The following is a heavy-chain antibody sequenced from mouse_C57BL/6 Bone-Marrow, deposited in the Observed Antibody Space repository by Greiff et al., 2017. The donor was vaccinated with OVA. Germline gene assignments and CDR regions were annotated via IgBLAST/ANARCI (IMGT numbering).Heavy chain of an antibody. D-gene: IGHD2-5*01. CDR1: GFTFSDYG. CDR3: ARLYSNYAYWYFDV. J-gene: IGHJ1*03. CDR2: ISSGSSTI. V-gene: IGHV5-17*01. Sequence: EVQLVESGGGLVKPGGSLKLSCAASGFTFSDYGMHWVRQAPEKGLEWVAYISSGSSTIYYADTVKGRFTISRDNAKNTLFLQMTSLRSEDTAMYYCARLYSNYAYWYFDVWGTGTTVTVSS.